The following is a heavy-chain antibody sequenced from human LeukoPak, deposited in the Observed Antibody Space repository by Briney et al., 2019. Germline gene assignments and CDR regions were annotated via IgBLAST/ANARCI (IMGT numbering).Heavy chain of an antibody. CDR1: GFTFSSYA. CDR3: AKDVGSFSSSYFDY. V-gene: IGHV3-23*01. CDR2: ISGSGGST. Sequence: GGSPRLSCAASGFTFSSYAMSWVRQAPGKGLEWVSAISGSGGSTYYADSVEGRFTISRDNSKNTLYLQMNSLRAEDTAVYYCAKDVGSFSSSYFDYWGQGTLVTVSS. J-gene: IGHJ4*02. D-gene: IGHD6-6*01.